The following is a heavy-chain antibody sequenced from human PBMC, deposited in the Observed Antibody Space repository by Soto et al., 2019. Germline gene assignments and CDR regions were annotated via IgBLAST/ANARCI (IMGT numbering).Heavy chain of an antibody. CDR1: GGSISSYY. CDR3: ARETAGGAFAI. Sequence: PSETLSLTCTVSGGSISSYYWSWIRQPPGKGLEWIGYIYYSGSTNYNPSLKSRVTISVDTSKNQFSLKLSSVTAADTAVYYCARETAGGAFAIWGQGTMVTVSS. CDR2: IYYSGST. D-gene: IGHD6-13*01. J-gene: IGHJ3*02. V-gene: IGHV4-59*01.